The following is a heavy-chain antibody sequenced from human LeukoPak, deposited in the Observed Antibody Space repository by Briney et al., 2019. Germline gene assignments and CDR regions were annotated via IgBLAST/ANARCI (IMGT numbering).Heavy chain of an antibody. Sequence: SETLSLTCAMHSESSGGDDWTWIRQPPGKGLEWIGEVSPGGSTRYNPSLRSRATISLDTSGRRFSLRLSSVTAADTGVYYCARDGGTRLGFDPWGQGTLDTVPS. CDR1: SESSGGDD. J-gene: IGHJ5*02. V-gene: IGHV4-34*01. CDR2: VSPGGST. D-gene: IGHD3-16*01. CDR3: ARDGGTRLGFDP.